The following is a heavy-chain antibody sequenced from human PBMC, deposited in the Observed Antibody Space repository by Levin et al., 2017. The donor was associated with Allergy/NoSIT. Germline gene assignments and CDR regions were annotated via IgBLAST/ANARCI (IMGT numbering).Heavy chain of an antibody. CDR3: ARLRDSYSDY. Sequence: GGSLRLSCAASGFTFSYYALIWVRQAPGKGLEWVSAISNTGGVTFYTDSVKGRFIISRDNSKNTLYLQMNSLRAEDMAVYYCARLRDSYSDYWGQGILVTVSS. J-gene: IGHJ4*02. V-gene: IGHV3-23*01. CDR1: GFTFSYYA. D-gene: IGHD3-10*01. CDR2: ISNTGGVT.